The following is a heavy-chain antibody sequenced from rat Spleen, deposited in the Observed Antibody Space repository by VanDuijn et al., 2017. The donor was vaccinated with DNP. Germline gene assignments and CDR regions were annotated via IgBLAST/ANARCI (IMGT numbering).Heavy chain of an antibody. CDR1: GFTFSDYY. J-gene: IGHJ3*01. D-gene: IGHD1-12*03. V-gene: IGHV5-22*01. Sequence: EVQLVESGGGLVQPGRSLKVSCAASGFTFSDYYMAWVRQAPKQGLEWVASITYEGDSTFYGDSVKGRFTISRDKAKSTLYLQMNSLRSEDTAAYYCATSGYGYDGYPFAYWGHGTLVTVSS. CDR2: ITYEGDST. CDR3: ATSGYGYDGYPFAY.